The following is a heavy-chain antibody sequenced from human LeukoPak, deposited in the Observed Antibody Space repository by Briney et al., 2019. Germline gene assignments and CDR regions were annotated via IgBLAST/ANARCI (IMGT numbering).Heavy chain of an antibody. CDR2: FDPEDGET. Sequence: GASVKVSCKISGYTLTDLSMHWVRQAPGKGLEWMGGFDPEDGETIYAQKFQGRVTTTADTSTDTAYMELSSLISEDTAVYHCATSVAGDYFDYWGQGTLVTVSS. CDR1: GYTLTDLS. V-gene: IGHV1-24*01. CDR3: ATSVAGDYFDY. J-gene: IGHJ4*02. D-gene: IGHD6-19*01.